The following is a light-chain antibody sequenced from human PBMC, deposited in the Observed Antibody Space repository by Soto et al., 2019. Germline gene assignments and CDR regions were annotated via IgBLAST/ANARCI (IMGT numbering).Light chain of an antibody. CDR3: GSYAGSNWYV. J-gene: IGLJ1*01. CDR1: NSDVGGYNY. Sequence: QSALTQPPSASGSPGQSVTISCTGTNSDVGGYNYVSWYQQYPGKAPKLIIYEVNERPSGVPDRFSGSKSGNTASLTVSGLQTADEDDYYCGSYAGSNWYVFGTGTKVTVL. V-gene: IGLV2-8*01. CDR2: EVN.